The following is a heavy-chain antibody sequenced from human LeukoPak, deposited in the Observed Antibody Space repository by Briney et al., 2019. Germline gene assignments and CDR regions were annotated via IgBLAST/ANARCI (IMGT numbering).Heavy chain of an antibody. D-gene: IGHD2-15*01. CDR2: ISAYNGNT. Sequence: GASVKVSCKASGYTFTSYGISWVRQAPGQGLEWMGWISAYNGNTYYAPNLQGRVTMTTDTSTSTAYMELRSLRSDDTAVYYCARDNLAAIAGWGLDYWGQGTLVTVSS. V-gene: IGHV1-18*01. CDR1: GYTFTSYG. J-gene: IGHJ4*02. CDR3: ARDNLAAIAGWGLDY.